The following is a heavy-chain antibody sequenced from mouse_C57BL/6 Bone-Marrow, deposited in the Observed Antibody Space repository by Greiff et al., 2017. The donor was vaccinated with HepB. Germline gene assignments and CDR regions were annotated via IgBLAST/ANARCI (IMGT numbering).Heavy chain of an antibody. D-gene: IGHD1-1*01. Sequence: VQLKESGGGLVQPGGSLKLSCAASGFTFSDYGMAWVRQAPRKGPEWVAFISNLAYSIYYADTVTGRFTISRENAKNTLYLEMSSLRSEDTAMYYCARSGGYGSSLDYWGQGTTLTVSS. CDR2: ISNLAYSI. CDR3: ARSGGYGSSLDY. J-gene: IGHJ2*01. CDR1: GFTFSDYG. V-gene: IGHV5-15*01.